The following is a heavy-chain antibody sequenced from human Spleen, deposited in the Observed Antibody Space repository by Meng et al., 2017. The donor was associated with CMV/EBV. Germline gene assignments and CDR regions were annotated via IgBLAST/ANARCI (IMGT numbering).Heavy chain of an antibody. CDR1: GGSISSSGHY. CDR2: IYYSGST. Sequence: SETLSLTCTVSGGSISSSGHYWSWIRQPPGKGLEWIGYIYYSGSTDYNPSLKSRVTISLDTSMSQFSLKLSSVTAADTAVYYCARQGGGANWFDPWGQGTLVTVSS. CDR3: ARQGGGANWFDP. D-gene: IGHD3-16*01. J-gene: IGHJ5*02. V-gene: IGHV4-61*08.